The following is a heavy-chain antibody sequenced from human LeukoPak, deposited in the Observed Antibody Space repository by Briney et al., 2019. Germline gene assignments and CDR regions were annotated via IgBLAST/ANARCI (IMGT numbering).Heavy chain of an antibody. CDR2: INHSGST. Sequence: PSGTLSLTCAVYGGSFSGYYWSWIRQPPGKGLEWIGEINHSGSTNYNPSLKSRVTISVDTSKNQFSLKLSSVTAADTAVYYCARGRIAVAGDFDYWGQGTLVTVSS. CDR1: GGSFSGYY. V-gene: IGHV4-34*01. D-gene: IGHD6-19*01. CDR3: ARGRIAVAGDFDY. J-gene: IGHJ4*02.